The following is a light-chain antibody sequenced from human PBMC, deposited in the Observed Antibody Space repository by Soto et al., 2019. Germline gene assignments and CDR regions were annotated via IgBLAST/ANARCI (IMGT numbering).Light chain of an antibody. CDR2: DAC. CDR3: QQYGNVPLT. CDR1: QSISSW. Sequence: DIQMTQSPSTLSASVGDRVTITCRASQSISSWLAWYQQKPGKAPKLLIYDACSLESGVPSRFSGSGSGTDFTLTISRLEPEDFAVYYCQQYGNVPLTFGGGTKVDIK. V-gene: IGKV1-5*01. J-gene: IGKJ4*01.